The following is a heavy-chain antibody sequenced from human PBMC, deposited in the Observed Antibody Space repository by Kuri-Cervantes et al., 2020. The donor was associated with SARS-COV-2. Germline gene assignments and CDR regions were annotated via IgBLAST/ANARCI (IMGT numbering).Heavy chain of an antibody. CDR2: FSNSGST. Sequence: GSLRLSCTVSGGSISSYYWSWIRQPPGKGLEWIVSFSNSGSTDYNPSLKSRLTISLDTSRNQFSLKLSSVTAADTAVYYCARLEKRLLWFGDLSGVFDYWGQGALVTVSS. D-gene: IGHD3-10*01. V-gene: IGHV4-4*08. CDR3: ARLEKRLLWFGDLSGVFDY. J-gene: IGHJ4*02. CDR1: GGSISSYY.